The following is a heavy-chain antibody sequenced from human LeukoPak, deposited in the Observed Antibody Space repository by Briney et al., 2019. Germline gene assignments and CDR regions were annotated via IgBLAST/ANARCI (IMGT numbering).Heavy chain of an antibody. CDR2: INHSGST. CDR3: ARGDFWSGYYWFDP. Sequence: SETLSLTCAVYGGSFSGYYWSWIRQPPGKGLEWIGEINHSGSTNYNPSLKSRVTISVDTSKNQFSLKLSSVTAADTAVYYCARGDFWSGYYWFDPWGQGTLVTVSS. V-gene: IGHV4-34*01. CDR1: GGSFSGYY. D-gene: IGHD3-3*01. J-gene: IGHJ5*02.